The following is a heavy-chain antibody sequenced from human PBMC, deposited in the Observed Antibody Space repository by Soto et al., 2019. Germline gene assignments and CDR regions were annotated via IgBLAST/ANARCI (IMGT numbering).Heavy chain of an antibody. J-gene: IGHJ4*02. D-gene: IGHD2-15*01. Sequence: EVQLLESGGGLVQPGGSLRLSCAASGFTFSSCAMSWVRQAPGKGLEWVSTISGSDGSTYYADSVKARFTISRDNSKNTLYLQMNSLIAEDTAVYYCAKCSGGSCYQPLDYWGQGTLVTVSS. V-gene: IGHV3-23*01. CDR1: GFTFSSCA. CDR3: AKCSGGSCYQPLDY. CDR2: ISGSDGST.